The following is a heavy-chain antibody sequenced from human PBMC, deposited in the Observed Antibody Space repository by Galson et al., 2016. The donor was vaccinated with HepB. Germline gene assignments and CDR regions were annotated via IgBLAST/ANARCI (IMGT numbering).Heavy chain of an antibody. CDR1: GFTLAGQG. Sequence: SLRISCADSGFTLAGQGMSWVRQAPGKGLEWVSDIVAGGNTYYADSVKGRFTISREISKNTLYLEMNSLRAEDTAIYYCGGHGGNSAWGQGTLVTVSS. D-gene: IGHD4-23*01. CDR3: GGHGGNSA. J-gene: IGHJ4*02. V-gene: IGHV3-23*01. CDR2: IVAGGNT.